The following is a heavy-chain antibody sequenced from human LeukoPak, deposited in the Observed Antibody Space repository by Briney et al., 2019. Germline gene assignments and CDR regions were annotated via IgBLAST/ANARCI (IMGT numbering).Heavy chain of an antibody. J-gene: IGHJ4*02. Sequence: ASVKVSCKASGGTFSSFAINWVRQAPGQGLEWMGGVIPISGTVNYAQKFQGRVTITADESTSTAYMELSSLRAADTAVYYCARATGSAWEYFDHWGQGTLVTVSS. CDR3: ARATGSAWEYFDH. D-gene: IGHD1-1*01. CDR2: VIPISGTV. CDR1: GGTFSSFA. V-gene: IGHV1-69*13.